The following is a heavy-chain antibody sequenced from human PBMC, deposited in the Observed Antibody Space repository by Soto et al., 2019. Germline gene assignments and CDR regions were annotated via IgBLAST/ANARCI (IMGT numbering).Heavy chain of an antibody. CDR3: ARSQGSSTSLEIYYYYYYGMDA. Sequence: QVQLVQSGAEVKKPGSSVKVSCKASGGTFSSYAISWMRQAPGQGLEWMGGIIPISGTANYAQKFQGRVTITADESTSTAYMELSSLRSEDTAVYYCARSQGSSTSLEIYYYYYYGMDAWGQGTTVTVSS. CDR2: IIPISGTA. CDR1: GGTFSSYA. J-gene: IGHJ6*02. V-gene: IGHV1-69*01. D-gene: IGHD2-2*01.